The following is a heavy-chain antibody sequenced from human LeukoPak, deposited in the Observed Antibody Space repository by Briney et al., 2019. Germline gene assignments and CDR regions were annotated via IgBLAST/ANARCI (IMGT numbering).Heavy chain of an antibody. V-gene: IGHV3-43*02. J-gene: IGHJ4*02. CDR2: ISGDGGST. Sequence: PWGSLRLSCAASGFTFDDYAMHWVRQAPGKGLEWVSLISGDGGSTYYADSVKGRFTISRDNSKNSLYLQMNSLRTEDTALYYCAKDMWRFGELDYDYWGQGTLVTVSS. D-gene: IGHD3-10*01. CDR3: AKDMWRFGELDYDY. CDR1: GFTFDDYA.